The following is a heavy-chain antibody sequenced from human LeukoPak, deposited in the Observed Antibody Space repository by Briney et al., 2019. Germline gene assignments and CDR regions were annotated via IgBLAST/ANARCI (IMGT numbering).Heavy chain of an antibody. V-gene: IGHV4-4*02. Sequence: SETLSLTCAVSGGSISSSNWWSWVHQPPGKGLEWIGEIYHSGSTNYNPSLKSRVTISVDKSKNQFSLKLSSVTAADTAVYYCASPGYSSGGGYWGQGTLVTVSS. CDR3: ASPGYSSGGGY. CDR1: GGSISSSNW. CDR2: IYHSGST. J-gene: IGHJ4*02. D-gene: IGHD6-19*01.